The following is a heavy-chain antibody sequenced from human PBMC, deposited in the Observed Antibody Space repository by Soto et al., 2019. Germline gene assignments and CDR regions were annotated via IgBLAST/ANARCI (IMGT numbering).Heavy chain of an antibody. CDR1: GGSVSSSSYY. J-gene: IGHJ6*02. D-gene: IGHD2-2*01. CDR3: ASEVSSTDGMDV. V-gene: IGHV4-39*02. CDR2: IYYTGNT. Sequence: QLQLQESGPGLVKPSETLSLTCSASGGSVSSSSYYWGWIRQPPGKGLEWLGSIYYTGNTFQNPSLKSRVSISIDTSKNQFSLKVRSVTVADTAVYYCASEVSSTDGMDVWGQGTTVTVSS.